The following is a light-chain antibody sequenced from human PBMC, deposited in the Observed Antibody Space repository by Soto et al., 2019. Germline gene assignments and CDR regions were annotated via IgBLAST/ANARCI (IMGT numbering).Light chain of an antibody. CDR2: DAS. J-gene: IGKJ1*01. CDR3: QQYDSYSPT. Sequence: DILMTQSPSTLSASVGDRVTITCRASQSVRSWLAWYQQKPVVAPKVLIYDASRLQSGVPLRFSGGGSGTEFTLTISSLQPDDFATYYCQQYDSYSPTFGQGTKVEIK. V-gene: IGKV1-5*01. CDR1: QSVRSW.